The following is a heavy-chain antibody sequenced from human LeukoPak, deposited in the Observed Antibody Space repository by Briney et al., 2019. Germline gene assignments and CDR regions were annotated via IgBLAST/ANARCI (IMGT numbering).Heavy chain of an antibody. CDR1: GGSAGSGNYY. V-gene: IGHV4-61*01. D-gene: IGHD1-26*01. CDR3: ARSKSLSGSYRYYFDY. Sequence: SETLSLTCIVSGGSAGSGNYYWNCIRQPPGKGLEWIGSIYCSGSTNYNPSLKSRVTMSVDTSKNQFSLKLNSVIAADTAVYYCARSKSLSGSYRYYFDYWGQGTLVTVSS. CDR2: IYCSGST. J-gene: IGHJ4*02.